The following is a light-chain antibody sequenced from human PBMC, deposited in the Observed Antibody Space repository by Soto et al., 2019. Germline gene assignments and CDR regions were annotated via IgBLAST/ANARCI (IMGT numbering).Light chain of an antibody. Sequence: DIVMTQSPLSLPVTPGEPASISCRSSQSLLHSNGYNYLDWYLQKPGQSPQLLIYLGSNRSSGVPVRFSGSGSATDFTLKISRVEAEDVGIYYCMQPLQTPRTFGQGTKVEIK. CDR1: QSLLHSNGYNY. CDR2: LGS. J-gene: IGKJ1*01. CDR3: MQPLQTPRT. V-gene: IGKV2-28*01.